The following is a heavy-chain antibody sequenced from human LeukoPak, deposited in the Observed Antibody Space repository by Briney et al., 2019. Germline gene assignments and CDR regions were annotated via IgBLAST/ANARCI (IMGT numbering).Heavy chain of an antibody. J-gene: IGHJ6*02. D-gene: IGHD2-15*01. V-gene: IGHV3-33*01. CDR3: ARGYCSGGNCYTYYYGMDV. CDR1: GFTLSSYG. Sequence: PGRSLRLSCAASGFTLSSYGMHWVRQSPGKGLEWVAVIWYDGSNKYYADSVKGRFTISRDNSKNTLYLQMNSLRAEDTAVYYCARGYCSGGNCYTYYYGMDVWGQGTTVTVSS. CDR2: IWYDGSNK.